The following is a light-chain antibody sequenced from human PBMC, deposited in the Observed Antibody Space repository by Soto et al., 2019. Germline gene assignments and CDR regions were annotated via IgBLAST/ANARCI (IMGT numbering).Light chain of an antibody. V-gene: IGKV1-39*01. J-gene: IGKJ3*01. Sequence: DIQMTQSPSSLSASVGDRVTITCRASQNISNFLNWCQQKPGKAPKVIIYAASNLQSGVPSRFSGSGSGTDFTLTISSLQPEDFATYYCQQTYTTPRLFGPGTK. CDR2: AAS. CDR3: QQTYTTPRL. CDR1: QNISNF.